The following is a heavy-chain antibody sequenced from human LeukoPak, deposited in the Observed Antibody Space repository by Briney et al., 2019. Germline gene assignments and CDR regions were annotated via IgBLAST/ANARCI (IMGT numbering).Heavy chain of an antibody. CDR1: GFTFSSYA. D-gene: IGHD2-21*02. CDR2: ISGSGGST. V-gene: IGHV3-23*01. J-gene: IGHJ4*02. CDR3: ARGRAYCGGDCSAWVDY. Sequence: GGSLRLSCAASGFTFSSYAMSWVRQAPGKGLEWVSAISGSGGSTYYADSVKGRLTISRDNSKNTLHLQMNGLRAEDTAVYYCARGRAYCGGDCSAWVDYWGQGTLVTVSS.